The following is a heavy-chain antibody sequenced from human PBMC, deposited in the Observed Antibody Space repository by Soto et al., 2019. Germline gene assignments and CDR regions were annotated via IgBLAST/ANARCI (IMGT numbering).Heavy chain of an antibody. J-gene: IGHJ6*02. V-gene: IGHV3-64*04. Sequence: PGGSLRLSCAASGFTFSNYEMHWVRQAPGKGLEYVSGISNNGTHTDYAESVKGRFTISRDNSKNTLYLQMNSLRAEDTAVYYCAMLRYFDWLFPSYYYGMDVWGQGTTVTVSS. CDR2: ISNNGTHT. CDR3: AMLRYFDWLFPSYYYGMDV. CDR1: GFTFSNYE. D-gene: IGHD3-9*01.